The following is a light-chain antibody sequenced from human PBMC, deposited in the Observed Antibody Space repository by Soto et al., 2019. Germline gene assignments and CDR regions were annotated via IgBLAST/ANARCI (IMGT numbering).Light chain of an antibody. Sequence: EIVLTQSPGTLSLSPGERVTLSCRASQSISNNHLAWYQQKPDQALRLLIHGTSNRATGIPDRFSGSGSGTDFTLTFSRLEPEDFAVYYCEYYGTSITFGGGTKVDIK. J-gene: IGKJ4*01. CDR1: QSISNNH. CDR3: EYYGTSIT. V-gene: IGKV3-20*01. CDR2: GTS.